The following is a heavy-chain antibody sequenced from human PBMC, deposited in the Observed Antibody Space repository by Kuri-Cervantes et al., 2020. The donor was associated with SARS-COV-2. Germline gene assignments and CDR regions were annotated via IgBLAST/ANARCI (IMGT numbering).Heavy chain of an antibody. V-gene: IGHV4-30-2*03. D-gene: IGHD7-27*01. J-gene: IGHJ4*02. Sequence: LRLSCTVSGGSISSGGYYWSWIRQPPGKGLEWIGYIYYSGSTYYNPSLKSRVTISVDTSKNQFSLKLSSVTAADTAVYYCARQLWGKTPLDYWGQGTLVTVSS. CDR3: ARQLWGKTPLDY. CDR1: GGSISSGGYY. CDR2: IYYSGST.